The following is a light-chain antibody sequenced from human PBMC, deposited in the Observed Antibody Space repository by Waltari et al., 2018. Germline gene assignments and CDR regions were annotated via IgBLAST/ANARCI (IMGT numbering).Light chain of an antibody. J-gene: IGKJ1*01. CDR1: QTINNW. CDR3: QKYHTFSGS. Sequence: DIQMTQSPSTLSASVGDKVTITCRASQTINNWLAWYQLKPGKAPKRLIYGASTLDSGVPSRFTGSQSETDFTLTISSLQPDDFATYYCQKYHTFSGSFGQGTKVEVK. V-gene: IGKV1-5*03. CDR2: GAS.